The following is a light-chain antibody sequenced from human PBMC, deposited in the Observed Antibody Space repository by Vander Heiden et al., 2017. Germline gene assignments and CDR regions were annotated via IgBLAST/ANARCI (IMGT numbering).Light chain of an antibody. J-gene: IGLJ1*01. CDR3: AAWDDSLSGLV. CDR2: MTN. Sequence: QSVLTQPPSASATPGQTVNISCSGSTSNIGSNYVYWCHQLPVTAPKLLIYMTNQRPSGVPDRFSGSKSGTSASLAISGLRSEDEADYYCAAWDDSLSGLVFGIGAKVTVL. CDR1: TSNIGSNY. V-gene: IGLV1-47*01.